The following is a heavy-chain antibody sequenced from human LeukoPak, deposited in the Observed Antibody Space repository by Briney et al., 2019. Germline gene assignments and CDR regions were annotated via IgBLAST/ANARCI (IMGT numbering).Heavy chain of an antibody. CDR3: AGIGSYPTYYYYYGMDV. J-gene: IGHJ6*02. D-gene: IGHD1-26*01. CDR2: INPNSGGT. CDR1: GNTFTGYY. Sequence: ASVKVSCRASGNTFTGYYMHWVRQAPGQGLEWMGWINPNSGGTNYAQKFQGRVTMTRDTSISTAYMELSRLRSDDTAVYYCAGIGSYPTYYYYYGMDVWGQGTTVTVSS. V-gene: IGHV1-2*02.